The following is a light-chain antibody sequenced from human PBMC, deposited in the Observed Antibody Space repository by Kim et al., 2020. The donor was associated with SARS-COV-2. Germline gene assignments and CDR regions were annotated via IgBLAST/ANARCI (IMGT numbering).Light chain of an antibody. CDR2: GAS. CDR3: QQYNNWPWT. J-gene: IGKJ1*01. Sequence: ETVMTQSPATLSVSPGERATLSCRASQSVTTNLAWYQQKPGQAPRLLIYGASTRATDIPARFSGSGSGTEFTLTISSLQSEDFAVYYCQQYNNWPWTFGQGTKVDIK. CDR1: QSVTTN. V-gene: IGKV3-15*01.